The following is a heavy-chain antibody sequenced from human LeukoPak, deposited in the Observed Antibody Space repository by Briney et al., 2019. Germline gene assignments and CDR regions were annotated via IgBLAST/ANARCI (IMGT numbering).Heavy chain of an antibody. Sequence: GESLKISFKGSGXSFTSYCISWVRQMPGKDLEWMGRVDPSDSYTNYSPSFQGHVSISADKSISTAYLQWRSLKASDTAMYYCASLFRDDVFDIWGQGTMVTVSS. CDR1: GXSFTSYC. CDR2: VDPSDSYT. CDR3: ASLFRDDVFDI. J-gene: IGHJ3*02. D-gene: IGHD3-10*01. V-gene: IGHV5-10-1*01.